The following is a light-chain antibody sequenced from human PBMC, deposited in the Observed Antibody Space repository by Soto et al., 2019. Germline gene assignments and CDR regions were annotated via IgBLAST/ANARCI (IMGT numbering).Light chain of an antibody. V-gene: IGLV2-23*02. CDR3: CSYAGSSTFPWV. J-gene: IGLJ3*02. CDR1: SSDVGSYNL. CDR2: EVS. Sequence: QSALTQPASVSGSPGQSITISCTGTSSDVGSYNLVSWYQQHPGKAPKLMIYEVSKRPSGVSNRFSGSKSGNTASLTISGLQAEDEADYYCCSYAGSSTFPWVFGGGTKVTAL.